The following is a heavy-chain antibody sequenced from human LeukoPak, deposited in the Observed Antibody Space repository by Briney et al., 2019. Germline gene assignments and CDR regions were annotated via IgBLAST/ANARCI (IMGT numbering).Heavy chain of an antibody. CDR1: GYTFTGYY. Sequence: ASVKVSCKASGYTFTGYYMHWVRQAPGQGLEWMGWINPNSGGTNYAQKFQGRVTITADKSTSTAYMELSSLRSEDTAVYYCASGTQGGSSGSDYPYWGQGTLVTVSS. CDR2: INPNSGGT. D-gene: IGHD3-22*01. CDR3: ASGTQGGSSGSDYPY. V-gene: IGHV1-2*02. J-gene: IGHJ4*02.